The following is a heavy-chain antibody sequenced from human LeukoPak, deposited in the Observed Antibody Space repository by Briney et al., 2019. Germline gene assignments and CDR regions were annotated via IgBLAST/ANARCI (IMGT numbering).Heavy chain of an antibody. CDR2: INSDSGGT. CDR3: ARATKVVSGKAAWFDP. Sequence: GASVKVSCTASGYTFTGYYIYWVRQAPGQGLEWMGWINSDSGGTNNAQKFQGRVTMTRDTSISTAYMEVSSLRSDDTAVYYCARATKVVSGKAAWFDPWGQGTLVTVSS. V-gene: IGHV1-2*02. D-gene: IGHD6-19*01. J-gene: IGHJ5*02. CDR1: GYTFTGYY.